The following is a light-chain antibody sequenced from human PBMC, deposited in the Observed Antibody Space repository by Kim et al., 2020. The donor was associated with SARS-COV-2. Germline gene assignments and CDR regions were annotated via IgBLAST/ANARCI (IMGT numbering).Light chain of an antibody. CDR2: DVS. V-gene: IGLV2-14*03. CDR3: SSYTSSSVV. CDR1: SSYVGGYNY. Sequence: PVQSITISCTGTSSYVGGYNYVSWYQQHPGKAPKLMIYDVSNRPSGVSNRFSGSKSGNTASLTISGLQAEDEADYYCSSYTSSSVVFGGGTQLTVL. J-gene: IGLJ2*01.